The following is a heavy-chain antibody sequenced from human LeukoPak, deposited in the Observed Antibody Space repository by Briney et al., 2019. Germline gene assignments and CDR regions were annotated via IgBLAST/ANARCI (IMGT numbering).Heavy chain of an antibody. V-gene: IGHV3-9*03. J-gene: IGHJ4*02. Sequence: PGGSLRLSCAASGFTFDDYAMHWVRQAPGKGLEWASGISWNSGSIGYPDSVKGRFTISRDNAKNSLYLQMNSLRAECMALHCWAKDVGPKVAGSGGGYYFDYWGQGTLVTVSS. CDR3: AKDVGPKVAGSGGGYYFDY. CDR2: ISWNSGSI. D-gene: IGHD3-10*01. CDR1: GFTFDDYA.